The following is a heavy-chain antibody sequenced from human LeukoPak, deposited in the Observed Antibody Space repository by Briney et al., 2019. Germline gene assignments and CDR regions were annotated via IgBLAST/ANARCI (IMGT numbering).Heavy chain of an antibody. V-gene: IGHV3-23*01. J-gene: IGHJ3*02. CDR3: AKPRGHVQWLVLGYAFDI. CDR2: ISGSGGST. D-gene: IGHD6-19*01. Sequence: GGSLRLSCAASGFTFSSYAMSWVRQAPGKGLEWVSAISGSGGSTYYADSVKGQFIISRDNSKNTLYLQMNSLRAEDTAVYYCAKPRGHVQWLVLGYAFDIWGQGTMVTVSS. CDR1: GFTFSSYA.